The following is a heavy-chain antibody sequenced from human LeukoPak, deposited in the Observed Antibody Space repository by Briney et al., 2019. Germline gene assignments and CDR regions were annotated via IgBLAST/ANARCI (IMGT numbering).Heavy chain of an antibody. V-gene: IGHV3-21*01. J-gene: IGHJ4*02. CDR3: ARNYGDYPSFDY. CDR2: ISSSSSYI. D-gene: IGHD4-17*01. Sequence: GGSLRLSCAASGFTFSSYSMNWVRQAPGKGLEWVSSISSSSSYIYYADSVKGRFTISRDNAKNSLYLQMNSLRAEDTAVYYCARNYGDYPSFDYWGQGTLVTVSS. CDR1: GFTFSSYS.